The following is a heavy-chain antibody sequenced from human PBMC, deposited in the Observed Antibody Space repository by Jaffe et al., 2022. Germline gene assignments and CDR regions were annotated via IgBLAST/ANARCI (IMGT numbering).Heavy chain of an antibody. CDR3: ARELFGYDILTGYYTVDAFDI. D-gene: IGHD3-9*01. CDR1: GGSISSGSYY. CDR2: IYTSGST. V-gene: IGHV4-61*02. J-gene: IGHJ3*02. Sequence: QVQLQESGPGLVKPSQTLSLTCTVSGGSISSGSYYWSWIRQPAGKGLEWIGRIYTSGSTNYNPSLKSRVTISVDTSKNQFSLKLSSVTAADTAVYYCARELFGYDILTGYYTVDAFDIWGQGTMVTVSS.